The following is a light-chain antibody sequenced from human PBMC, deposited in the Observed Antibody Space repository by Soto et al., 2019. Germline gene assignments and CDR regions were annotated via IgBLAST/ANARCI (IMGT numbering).Light chain of an antibody. Sequence: EIVMTQSPATLSVSPGERATLSCRASQSVSSNLAWYQQKPGQAPRLLIYGASTRATGIPARFSGSGSGTEFTLTISSLQSEDFAVYYCQQYNNTPEGGLFTFGPGTKVDIK. CDR2: GAS. V-gene: IGKV3-15*01. CDR1: QSVSSN. CDR3: QQYNNTPEGGLFT. J-gene: IGKJ3*01.